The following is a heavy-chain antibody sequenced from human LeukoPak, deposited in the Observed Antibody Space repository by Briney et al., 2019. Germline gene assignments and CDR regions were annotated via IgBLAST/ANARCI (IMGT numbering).Heavy chain of an antibody. Sequence: PSETLSLTCTVSGGSITSVSYFWSWIRQPAGKGLEWIGRIYSSGSTNYNPSLKSRVTISVDTSKKQFSLKLNSVTAADTAVYYCAREKIGYYDSSGRGWFDPWGQGTLVTVSS. CDR3: AREKIGYYDSSGRGWFDP. J-gene: IGHJ5*02. D-gene: IGHD3-22*01. V-gene: IGHV4-61*02. CDR1: GGSITSVSYF. CDR2: IYSSGST.